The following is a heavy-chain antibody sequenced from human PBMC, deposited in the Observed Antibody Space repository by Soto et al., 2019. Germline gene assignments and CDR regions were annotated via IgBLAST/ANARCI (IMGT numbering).Heavy chain of an antibody. V-gene: IGHV5-51*01. Sequence: GESLKISCQGSGYTYTNFWIGWVRQMPGKGLEWMGIIYPADSDTRYSPSFEGQVTISADKSIDAAYLQWNSLKASDTGIYYCAGGWAAVLGVAISFFEYWGRGSLVAVSS. CDR2: IYPADSDT. J-gene: IGHJ4*02. CDR1: GYTYTNFW. D-gene: IGHD3-3*01. CDR3: AGGWAAVLGVAISFFEY.